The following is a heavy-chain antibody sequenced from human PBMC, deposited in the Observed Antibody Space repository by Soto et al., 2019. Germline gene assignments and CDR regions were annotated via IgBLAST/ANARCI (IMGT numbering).Heavy chain of an antibody. CDR2: IHYSGTT. CDR1: GTSISSYY. J-gene: IGHJ4*02. D-gene: IGHD2-8*01. Sequence: VQLQESGPGLVKPSETLSLTCTVSGTSISSYYWSWIRQPPGQGLEWIAYIHYSGTTNYYPSLPSRVTLSVDTSKNQFSLKMASVAAADRAMYFCARYNSYAIDYWGQGTLVTVSS. V-gene: IGHV4-59*01. CDR3: ARYNSYAIDY.